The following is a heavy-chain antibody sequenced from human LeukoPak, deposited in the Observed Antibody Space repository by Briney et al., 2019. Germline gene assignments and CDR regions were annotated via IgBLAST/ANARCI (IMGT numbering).Heavy chain of an antibody. Sequence: SETLSLTCTVSGGSISSYYWSWIRQPAGKGLELIGRIYASGSTNYNPSLKSRVTMSVDTSENQFSLKLSSVTAAVTAVYYCARSRCYNCAFDFWGQGTMVTVSS. J-gene: IGHJ3*01. CDR3: ARSRCYNCAFDF. CDR1: GGSISSYY. D-gene: IGHD2-2*02. CDR2: IYASGST. V-gene: IGHV4-4*07.